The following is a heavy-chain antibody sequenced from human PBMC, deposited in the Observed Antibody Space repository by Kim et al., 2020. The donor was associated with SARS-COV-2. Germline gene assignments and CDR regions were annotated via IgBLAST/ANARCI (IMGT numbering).Heavy chain of an antibody. J-gene: IGHJ6*02. V-gene: IGHV4-34*01. D-gene: IGHD2-15*01. Sequence: SYTLSLTCTVYGESFSGYYWTWIRQPPGNGLEWFVEINHSLITNYNPSLKMRFTISVDTSKNQFSLKLTSVTAADTAVYYCARGSWGVAATHGYFYYGMDVWGQGTTVTVSS. CDR1: GESFSGYY. CDR2: INHSLIT. CDR3: ARGSWGVAATHGYFYYGMDV.